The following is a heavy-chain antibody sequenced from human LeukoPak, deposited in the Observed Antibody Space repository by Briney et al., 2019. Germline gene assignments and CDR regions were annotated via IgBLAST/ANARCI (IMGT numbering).Heavy chain of an antibody. CDR3: ARRYYDSSGYHRWFDP. CDR2: IYYSGST. D-gene: IGHD3-22*01. V-gene: IGHV4-61*05. CDR1: GASISNSTYY. Sequence: SETLSLTCNVSGASISNSTYYWGWIRQPPGKGLEWIGYIYYSGSTNYNPSLKSQVTISVDTSKNQFSLKLSSVTAADTAVYYCARRYYDSSGYHRWFDPWGQGTLVTVSS. J-gene: IGHJ5*02.